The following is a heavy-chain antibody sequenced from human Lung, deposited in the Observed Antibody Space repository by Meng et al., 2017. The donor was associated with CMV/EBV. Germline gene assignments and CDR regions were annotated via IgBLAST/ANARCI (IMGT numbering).Heavy chain of an antibody. V-gene: IGHV4-4*02. CDR2: IYHSGTT. CDR1: GDSISKSNW. CDR3: ARKEGWLLSLDY. Sequence: SETLSLXCAVSGDSISKSNWWTWVRQPPGKGLEWTGVIYHSGTTNYNPSLKSRVTISVNKSKKQLSLMLTSVTGADTAVYYCARKEGWLLSLDYWGQGTLVTVSS. D-gene: IGHD3-9*01. J-gene: IGHJ4*02.